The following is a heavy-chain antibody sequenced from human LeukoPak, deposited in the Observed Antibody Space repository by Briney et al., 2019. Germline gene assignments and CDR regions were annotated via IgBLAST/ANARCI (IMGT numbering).Heavy chain of an antibody. V-gene: IGHV3-33*06. J-gene: IGHJ4*02. D-gene: IGHD1-1*01. CDR3: AKDVTTGTLALDY. CDR2: IWSDGSYK. CDR1: GFTFSSRG. Sequence: GGSLRLSCATSGFTFSSRGMHWVRQAPGKGLEWVAVIWSDGSYKYYADSVKGRFTISRDNSKNTLYLQMNSLRAEDTAMYYCAKDVTTGTLALDYWGQGTLVTVSS.